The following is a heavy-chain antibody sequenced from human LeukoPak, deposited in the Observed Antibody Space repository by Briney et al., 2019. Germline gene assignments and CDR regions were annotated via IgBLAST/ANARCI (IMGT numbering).Heavy chain of an antibody. D-gene: IGHD3-22*01. V-gene: IGHV4-59*11. CDR3: AKAGDNSGYYPAFYYYMDV. J-gene: IGHJ6*03. CDR2: MYYSGFT. Sequence: SETLSLTCTVSGGSITSHYYSWIRQPPGKGLEWIGYMYYSGFTNYNPSLKTRVTLSVDTSKNQFSLKLSSVTAADTAVYYCAKAGDNSGYYPAFYYYMDVWGRGTTVTVSS. CDR1: GGSITSHY.